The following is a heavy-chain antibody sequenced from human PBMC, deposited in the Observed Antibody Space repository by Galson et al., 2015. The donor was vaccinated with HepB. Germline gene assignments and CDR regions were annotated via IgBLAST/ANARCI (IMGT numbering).Heavy chain of an antibody. Sequence: QSGAEVKKPGEFLKISCQGSGSTFINYWIGWVRQMPGKGLEWMGIIFPGDSDTRYSPSFQGQVSISADKSINTAYLQWSSLKASDTAMYYCARRLERREVFEIWGQGTMVTASS. CDR1: GSTFINYW. CDR2: IFPGDSDT. D-gene: IGHD1-1*01. J-gene: IGHJ3*02. V-gene: IGHV5-51*01. CDR3: ARRLERREVFEI.